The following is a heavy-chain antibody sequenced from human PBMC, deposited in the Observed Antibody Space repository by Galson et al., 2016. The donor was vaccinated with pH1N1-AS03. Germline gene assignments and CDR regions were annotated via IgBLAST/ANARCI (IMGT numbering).Heavy chain of an antibody. D-gene: IGHD2-15*01. V-gene: IGHV3-21*01. CDR2: IDEGGSHP. J-gene: IGHJ4*02. CDR1: GFTFSSYA. Sequence: SLRLSCAASGFTFSSYAMSWVRQAPGKGLEWVSAIDEGGSHPYSADSLQGRFTISRDNTKNSLFLHMNSLRAEDTAVYYCVTDGTFGSTIEHWGQGTLVTVSS. CDR3: VTDGTFGSTIEH.